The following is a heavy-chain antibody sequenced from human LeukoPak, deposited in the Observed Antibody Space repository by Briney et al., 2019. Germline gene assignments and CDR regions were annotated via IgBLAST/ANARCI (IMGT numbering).Heavy chain of an antibody. CDR1: GGSITSSGYY. V-gene: IGHV4-39*07. D-gene: IGHD3-10*01. Sequence: SETLSLTCAVSGGSITSSGYYWAWIRQPPGKGLEWIGSVYYNGDTYYNPSLKSRVTISVDTSKNQFSLKLSSVTAADTAVYYCARAAGPYYYYYMDVWGKGTTVTVSS. CDR3: ARAAGPYYYYYMDV. J-gene: IGHJ6*03. CDR2: VYYNGDT.